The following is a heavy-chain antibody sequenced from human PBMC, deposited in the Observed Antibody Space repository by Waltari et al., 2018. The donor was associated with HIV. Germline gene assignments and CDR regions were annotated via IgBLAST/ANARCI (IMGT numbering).Heavy chain of an antibody. CDR2: VYYTGNT. V-gene: IGHV4-59*01. CDR1: GGSISSFH. Sequence: QVHLQESGPGLVKPSETLSLTCTVSGGSISSFHYSWIRQPPGQGLEWIGYVYYTGNTDYNPSLKSRVTISVDTSKNQFSLKLSSVTAADTAVYYCARQTPTVVTPIDYYYGMDVWGQGTTVTVSS. D-gene: IGHD4-17*01. CDR3: ARQTPTVVTPIDYYYGMDV. J-gene: IGHJ6*02.